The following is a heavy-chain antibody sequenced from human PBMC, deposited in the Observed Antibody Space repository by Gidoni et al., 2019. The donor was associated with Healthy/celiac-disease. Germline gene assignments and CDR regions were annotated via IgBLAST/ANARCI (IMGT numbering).Heavy chain of an antibody. J-gene: IGHJ4*02. V-gene: IGHV5-51*01. D-gene: IGHD2-15*01. CDR3: ARIRFLGVVAAPFDY. Sequence: EVQLVQSGAEVKKPGAPLKISCKGSGYSFTSYWTGWVRQMPGKGLEWMGIIYPGDSDTRYSPSFQGQVTISADKSISTAYLQWSSLKASDTAMYYCARIRFLGVVAAPFDYWGQGTLVTVSS. CDR2: IYPGDSDT. CDR1: GYSFTSYW.